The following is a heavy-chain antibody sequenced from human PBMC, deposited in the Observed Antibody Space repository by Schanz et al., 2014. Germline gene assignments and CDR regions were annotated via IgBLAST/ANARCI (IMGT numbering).Heavy chain of an antibody. V-gene: IGHV3-53*01. CDR3: TRGHVAARLAYYYYGLDV. CDR1: GFTVSSNY. J-gene: IGHJ6*02. Sequence: DVQLVESGGGLIQPGESLRLSCAASGFTVSSNYMSWVRQAPGKGLEWVSIIYGAGSTYHADSVKGRFTIARDNSKNTVYLQMSSLRAEDTAVYYCTRGHVAARLAYYYYGLDVWGQGTSVTVSS. D-gene: IGHD6-6*01. CDR2: IYGAGST.